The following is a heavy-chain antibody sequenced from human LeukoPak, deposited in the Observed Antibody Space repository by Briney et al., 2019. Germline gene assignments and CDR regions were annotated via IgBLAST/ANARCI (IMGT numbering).Heavy chain of an antibody. J-gene: IGHJ3*02. CDR2: VDPKSGNT. V-gene: IGHV1-8*03. Sequence: ASVKVSCKASGYTFTSYDINWVRQAPGQGLEWMGWVDPKSGNTGYKQKFQARVTITRDTSITTAYMELSSLASDDTAVYYCARGLQENLAWLQAFSAFDIWGQGTMVTVSS. D-gene: IGHD6-19*01. CDR3: ARGLQENLAWLQAFSAFDI. CDR1: GYTFTSYD.